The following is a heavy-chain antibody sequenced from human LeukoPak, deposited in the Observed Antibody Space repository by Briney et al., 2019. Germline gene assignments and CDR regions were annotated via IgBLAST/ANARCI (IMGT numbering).Heavy chain of an antibody. CDR1: GFSFSDYA. CDR2: IRGNSGMR. V-gene: IGHV3-23*01. Sequence: PGGSLRLSCTSSGFSFSDYAMNGVRQAPGKGLEWVSCIRGNSGMRFYSDSVRGRFTISRNTSKNTVSLQMHRLRVDDTAVYFCAKDQEDRGYPSSFDFWGQGTLVTVSS. CDR3: AKDQEDRGYPSSFDF. D-gene: IGHD5-18*01. J-gene: IGHJ4*02.